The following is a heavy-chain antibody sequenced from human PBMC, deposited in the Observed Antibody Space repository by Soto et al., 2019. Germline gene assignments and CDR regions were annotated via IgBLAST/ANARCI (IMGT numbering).Heavy chain of an antibody. J-gene: IGHJ4*02. CDR2: IVVGSGNT. V-gene: IGHV1-58*01. Sequence: PVKVSCKASGLSYTSYPGDWLSQTRGQRLEWIGWIVVGSGNTNYAQKFQERVTITRDMSTSTAYMELSSLRSEDTAVYYCAADSRTGTAYFDYWGQGTLVTVSS. CDR3: AADSRTGTAYFDY. D-gene: IGHD1-1*01. CDR1: GLSYTSYP.